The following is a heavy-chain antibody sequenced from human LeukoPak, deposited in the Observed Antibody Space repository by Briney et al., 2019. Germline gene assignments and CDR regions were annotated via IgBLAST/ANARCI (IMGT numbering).Heavy chain of an antibody. CDR2: ISAYNGNT. CDR3: ARSLDSSSSAPFDY. V-gene: IGHV1-18*01. CDR1: GYTFTSYG. Sequence: GASVKVSCKASGYTFTSYGISWVRQAPGQGLEWMGWISAYNGNTNYAQKLQGRVTMTTDTSTSTAYMELRSLRSDDTAVYYCARSLDSSSSAPFDYWGQGTLVTVSS. D-gene: IGHD6-6*01. J-gene: IGHJ4*02.